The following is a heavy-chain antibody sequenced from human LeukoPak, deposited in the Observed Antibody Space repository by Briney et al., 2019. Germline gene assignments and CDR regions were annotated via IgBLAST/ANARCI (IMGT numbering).Heavy chain of an antibody. CDR3: ARGFYNPY. V-gene: IGHV3-7*01. CDR2: IKQDGSDE. J-gene: IGHJ4*02. D-gene: IGHD1-14*01. CDR1: GFTFSDYW. Sequence: GGSLRFSCVVSGFTFSDYWMTWVRQAPGKGLEWVANIKQDGSDEYYVDSARGRFTISRDNAKNSLYPQMNSLRAEDTALYYCARGFYNPYWGQGTLVTVSS.